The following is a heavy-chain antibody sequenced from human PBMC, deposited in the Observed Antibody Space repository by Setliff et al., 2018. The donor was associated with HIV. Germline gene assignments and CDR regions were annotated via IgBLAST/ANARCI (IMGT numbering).Heavy chain of an antibody. Sequence: PSETLSLTCAVSGGSISSSNWWSWVRQPTGKGLEWFGEINHSGSTNYNPALKSRVTIAVDKSKNQFSLNLSSVTAADTAVYYCARLGRSTDPRWLQYFDYWGQGTLVTVSS. CDR3: ARLGRSTDPRWLQYFDY. D-gene: IGHD2-2*01. CDR2: INHSGST. J-gene: IGHJ4*02. V-gene: IGHV4-4*02. CDR1: GGSISSSNW.